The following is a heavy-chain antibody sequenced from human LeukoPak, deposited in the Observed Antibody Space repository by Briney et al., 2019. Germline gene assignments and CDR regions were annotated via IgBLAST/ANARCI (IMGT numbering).Heavy chain of an antibody. J-gene: IGHJ4*02. CDR1: GYTFTSYG. D-gene: IGHD6-13*01. V-gene: IGHV1-18*01. CDR2: ISAYNGNT. Sequence: ASVKVSCKASGYTFTSYGISWVRRAPGQGLEWMGWISAYNGNTNYAQKLQGSVTMTTDTSTSTAYMELRSLRSDDTAVYYCARVPVPSPPAGIGGYYFDYWGQGTLVTVSS. CDR3: ARVPVPSPPAGIGGYYFDY.